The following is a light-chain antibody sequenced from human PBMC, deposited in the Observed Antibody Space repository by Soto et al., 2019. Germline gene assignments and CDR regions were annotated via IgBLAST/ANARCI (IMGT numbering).Light chain of an antibody. CDR3: QQLESYPST. CDR2: SAS. V-gene: IGKV1-9*01. J-gene: IGKJ4*01. CDR1: QSIHIH. Sequence: DIQITESPSSASASVGDRVTLTCRASQSIHIHFAGYQQKPGEAPKLLIDSASTLQSGVPSRFSGSGSGTDFTLTISSLQPEDFATYYCQQLESYPSTFGGGTKVDIK.